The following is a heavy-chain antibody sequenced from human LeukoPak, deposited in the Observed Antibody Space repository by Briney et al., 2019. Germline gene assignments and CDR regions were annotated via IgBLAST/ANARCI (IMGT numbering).Heavy chain of an antibody. J-gene: IGHJ5*02. D-gene: IGHD3-10*01. CDR2: IYPGDSHT. Sequence: GESLKISCKASGYRFPYYWIAWVRQMPGKGLEWMGIIYPGDSHTRYSPSFQDQVTVSADKSISTAYLQWSSLKASDSGMYYCARLPSSGADLTWFDPWGQGTRVTVSS. V-gene: IGHV5-51*01. CDR3: ARLPSSGADLTWFDP. CDR1: GYRFPYYW.